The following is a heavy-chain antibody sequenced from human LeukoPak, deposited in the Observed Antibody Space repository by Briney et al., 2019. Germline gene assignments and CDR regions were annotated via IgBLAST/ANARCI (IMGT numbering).Heavy chain of an antibody. CDR3: ARTDIVVVPAALDAFDI. V-gene: IGHV3-73*01. D-gene: IGHD2-2*01. CDR1: GFTFSGSV. Sequence: GGSLKLSCAASGFTFSGSVMHWVRQASGKGLEWVGRIRSKVNSYATGYAASVKGRFTISRDDSKNTTYLQMNSLRAEDTAVYYCARTDIVVVPAALDAFDIWGQGTMVTVSS. CDR2: IRSKVNSYAT. J-gene: IGHJ3*02.